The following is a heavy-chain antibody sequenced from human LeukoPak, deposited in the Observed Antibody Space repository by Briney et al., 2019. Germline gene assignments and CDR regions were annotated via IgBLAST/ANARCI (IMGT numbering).Heavy chain of an antibody. CDR3: TKDLSTILMIYATDY. V-gene: IGHV3-21*01. D-gene: IGHD2-8*01. J-gene: IGHJ4*02. CDR2: ISSSSSYI. CDR1: GFTFSSYS. Sequence: GGSLRLSCAASGFTFSSYSMNWVRQAPGKGLEWVSSISSSSSYIYYADSVKGRFTISRDNAKNSLYLQMNSLRAEDTAVYYCTKDLSTILMIYATDYWGQGTLVTVSS.